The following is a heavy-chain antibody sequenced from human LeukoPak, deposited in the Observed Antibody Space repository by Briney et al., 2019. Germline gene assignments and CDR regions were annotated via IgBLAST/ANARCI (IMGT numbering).Heavy chain of an antibody. CDR2: ISSSGSTI. V-gene: IGHV3-48*03. CDR3: ARTHRVVAASPMGY. CDR1: GFTFSSYE. Sequence: GGSLRLSCAASGFTFSSYEMNWVRQAPGKGLELVSYISSSGSTIYYADSVKGRFTISRDNAKNSLYLQMNSLRAEDTAVYYCARTHRVVAASPMGYWGQGTLVTVSS. J-gene: IGHJ4*02. D-gene: IGHD2-15*01.